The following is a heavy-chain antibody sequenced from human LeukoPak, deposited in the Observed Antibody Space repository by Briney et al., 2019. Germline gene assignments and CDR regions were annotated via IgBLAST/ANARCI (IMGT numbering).Heavy chain of an antibody. D-gene: IGHD6-13*01. Sequence: QPGGSLRLSCAASGFTFTSYAMSWVRQAPGKGLEWVSAIRVSGTYTYYADSVKGRFTISRDNSKNTVYLQMNSLRVEDTAVYYCAKDRVAAAGYRLYYFDYWGQGTLVTVSS. CDR1: GFTFTSYA. J-gene: IGHJ4*02. CDR3: AKDRVAAAGYRLYYFDY. V-gene: IGHV3-23*01. CDR2: IRVSGTYT.